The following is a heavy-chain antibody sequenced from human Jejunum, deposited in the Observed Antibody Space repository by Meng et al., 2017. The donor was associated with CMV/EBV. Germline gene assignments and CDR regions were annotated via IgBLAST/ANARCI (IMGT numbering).Heavy chain of an antibody. D-gene: IGHD3-10*01. CDR2: IRYDGTDT. V-gene: IGHV3-30*02. J-gene: IGHJ4*01. Sequence: GFHFRATGMHWVRQAPGKGLVWVAFIRYDGTDTNYGESVKGRFSISRDNSKNVLFLQMNGLRVEDTATYYCSRDESAGSSTDFRGHGTLVTVSS. CDR3: SRDESAGSSTDF. CDR1: GFHFRATG.